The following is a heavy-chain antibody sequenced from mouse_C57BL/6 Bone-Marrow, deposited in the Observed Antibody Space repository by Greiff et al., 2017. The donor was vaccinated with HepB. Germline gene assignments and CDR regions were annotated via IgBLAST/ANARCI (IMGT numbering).Heavy chain of an antibody. D-gene: IGHD1-1*01. CDR2: IDPSDSET. Sequence: QVQLQQPGAELVRPGSSVKLSCKASGYTFTSYWMQWVKQRPIQGLEWIGNIDPSDSETHYNQKFKDKATLTVDKSSSTAYMQLSSLTSEDSAVYYCARWDYYGSSSYWYFDVWGTGTTVTVSS. CDR1: GYTFTSYW. J-gene: IGHJ1*03. CDR3: ARWDYYGSSSYWYFDV. V-gene: IGHV1-52*01.